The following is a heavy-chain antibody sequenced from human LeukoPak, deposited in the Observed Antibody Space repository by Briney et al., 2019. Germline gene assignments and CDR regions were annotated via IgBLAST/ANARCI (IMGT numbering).Heavy chain of an antibody. Sequence: GGSLRLSCAASGFTFSSYWMHWVRQAPGKGLVWVSRINSDGSSTSYADSVKGRFTISRDNAKNTLYLQQNSLIAEATAVYYCATGRRGSDGDYGGYWGQGTLVTVSS. V-gene: IGHV3-74*01. CDR3: ATGRRGSDGDYGGY. CDR1: GFTFSSYW. J-gene: IGHJ4*02. D-gene: IGHD4-17*01. CDR2: INSDGSST.